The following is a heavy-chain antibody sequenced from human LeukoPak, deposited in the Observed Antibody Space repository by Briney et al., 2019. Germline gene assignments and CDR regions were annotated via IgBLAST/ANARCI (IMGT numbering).Heavy chain of an antibody. CDR3: ARAYSSSWYFNWFDP. CDR1: GVSISSYY. CDR2: IHNSGIT. Sequence: SETLSLTCTVSGVSISSYYWSWIRQPPGKGLEWIGYIHNSGITNYNPSLKSRVTISVDTSKNQFSLKLSSVTAADTAVYYCARAYSSSWYFNWFDPWGQGTLVTVSS. V-gene: IGHV4-59*08. J-gene: IGHJ5*02. D-gene: IGHD6-13*01.